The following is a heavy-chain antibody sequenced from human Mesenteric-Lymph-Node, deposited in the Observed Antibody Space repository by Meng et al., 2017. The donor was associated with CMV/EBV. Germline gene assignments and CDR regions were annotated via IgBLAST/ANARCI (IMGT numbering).Heavy chain of an antibody. Sequence: LRWPGSGPGQVIPSETLSLTCTVSGDSSSSFYYWGWIRQPPGRGLEWIGSVHYTGSTYYSPSLKSRVTVSVDTSKNQFSLRLTSVTSADTAVYYCARPFPSWQSPRLDPFGAWGQGTLVTVSS. J-gene: IGHJ5*02. CDR1: GDSSSSFYY. V-gene: IGHV4-39*01. CDR3: ARPFPSWQSPRLDPFGA. D-gene: IGHD6-19*01. CDR2: VHYTGST.